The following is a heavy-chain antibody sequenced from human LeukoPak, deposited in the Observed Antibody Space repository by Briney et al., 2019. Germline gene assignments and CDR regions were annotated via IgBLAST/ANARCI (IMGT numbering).Heavy chain of an antibody. CDR2: IYPGDSDT. Sequence: GESLKISCEGSGYTFTTYWIAWVRQMPGKGLEWMGIIYPGDSDTRYSPSFQGQVTISADKSISTAYLQWSSLKASDTAMYYCARHPGYGDYVGYFDYWGQGTLVTVSS. CDR3: ARHPGYGDYVGYFDY. D-gene: IGHD4-17*01. J-gene: IGHJ4*02. CDR1: GYTFTTYW. V-gene: IGHV5-51*01.